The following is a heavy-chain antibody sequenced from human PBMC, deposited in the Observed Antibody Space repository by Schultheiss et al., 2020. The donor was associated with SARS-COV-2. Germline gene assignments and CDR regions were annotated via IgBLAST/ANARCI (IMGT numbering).Heavy chain of an antibody. D-gene: IGHD6-6*01. J-gene: IGHJ6*02. CDR3: AKDLSGWYSSSSLYGMDV. Sequence: GGSLRLSCAASGFTFSDYYMSWIRQAPGKGLEWVSAISGSGGSTYYADSVKGRFTISRDNSKNTLYLQMNSLRPEDTAVYYCAKDLSGWYSSSSLYGMDVWGQGTTVTVSS. V-gene: IGHV3-23*01. CDR1: GFTFSDYY. CDR2: ISGSGGST.